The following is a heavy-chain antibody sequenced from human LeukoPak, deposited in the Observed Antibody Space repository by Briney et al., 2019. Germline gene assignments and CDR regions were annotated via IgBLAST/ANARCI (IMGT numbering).Heavy chain of an antibody. CDR2: INPTSGST. CDR3: ARVAAEVVGVPGAIGFGWVRRDYYYMDV. D-gene: IGHD2-2*02. V-gene: IGHV1-46*01. Sequence: AASVKVSCKASGYTFTGYYMHWVRQAPGQGLEWMGWINPTSGSTSYAQKFQGRVTMTRDMSTSTVYMEMSRLRSEDTAVYYCARVAAEVVGVPGAIGFGWVRRDYYYMDVWGKGTTVTVSS. J-gene: IGHJ6*03. CDR1: GYTFTGYY.